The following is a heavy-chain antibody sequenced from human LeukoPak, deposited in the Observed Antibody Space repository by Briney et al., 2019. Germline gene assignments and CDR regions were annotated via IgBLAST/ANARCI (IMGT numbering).Heavy chain of an antibody. V-gene: IGHV1-18*01. CDR2: ISAYNGNT. Sequence: ASVTVSCTASAYAFTSDGISWGRQAPGQGLEWMGWISAYNGNTNYAQKLQGRVTITTDTSTSTAYMELRSLRSDDPAVYYCARDQAVTVGDYWGQGTLVTVSS. CDR1: AYAFTSDG. D-gene: IGHD2-21*02. J-gene: IGHJ4*02. CDR3: ARDQAVTVGDY.